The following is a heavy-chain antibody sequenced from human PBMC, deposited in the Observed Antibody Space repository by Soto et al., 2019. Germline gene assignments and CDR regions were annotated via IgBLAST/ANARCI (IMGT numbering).Heavy chain of an antibody. Sequence: QVQLVESGGGVVQPGRSLRLSCAASGFTFSSYGMHWVRQAPGKGLEWVAVISYDGSNKYYADSVKGRFTISRDNSKNTLYLQMNSLRAEDTAVYYCAKVTSGIQLWFYCDYWGQGTLVTVSS. D-gene: IGHD5-18*01. CDR2: ISYDGSNK. V-gene: IGHV3-30*18. CDR3: AKVTSGIQLWFYCDY. J-gene: IGHJ4*02. CDR1: GFTFSSYG.